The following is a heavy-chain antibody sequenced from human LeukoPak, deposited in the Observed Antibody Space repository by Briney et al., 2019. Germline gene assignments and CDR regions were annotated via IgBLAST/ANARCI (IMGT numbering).Heavy chain of an antibody. CDR2: ISAYNGNT. J-gene: IGHJ4*02. Sequence: ASVKVSCKASGYTFTSYGISWVRQAPGQGLEWMGWISAYNGNTNYAQKLQGRVTMTTDTSTSTAYMELRSLRSDDTAVYYCARDRRYCSSTSCYHDLGYWGQGTLVTVSS. CDR1: GYTFTSYG. CDR3: ARDRRYCSSTSCYHDLGY. D-gene: IGHD2-2*01. V-gene: IGHV1-18*01.